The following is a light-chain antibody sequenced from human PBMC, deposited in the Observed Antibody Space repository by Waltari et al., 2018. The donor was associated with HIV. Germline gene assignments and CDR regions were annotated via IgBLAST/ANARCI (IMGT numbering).Light chain of an antibody. CDR1: SSNIGRNY. CDR3: AVWNDSLSGYV. V-gene: IGLV1-47*01. Sequence: QSVLTQPPSASGTPGQRVTIPCSGSSSNIGRNYVYWYQQLPGSAPKLLIYRNNPRPSGVPDRFSGSKSGTSASLAISGLRSEDEADYYCAVWNDSLSGYVFGTGTKVTV. J-gene: IGLJ1*01. CDR2: RNN.